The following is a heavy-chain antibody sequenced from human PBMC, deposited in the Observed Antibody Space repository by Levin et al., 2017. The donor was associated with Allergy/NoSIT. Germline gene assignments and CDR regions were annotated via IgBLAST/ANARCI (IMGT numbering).Heavy chain of an antibody. CDR1: GYSFTNYG. J-gene: IGHJ1*01. CDR2: ISTYNGNT. D-gene: IGHD3-22*01. Sequence: ASVKVSCKASGYSFTNYGISWVRQAPGQGLEWMGWISTYNGNTNYAQKFQGRVTMTTDTSTSTAYMELRSLRSDDTAIYYCARDYGGSAYYSTSEYFQHWGQGTLVTVSS. CDR3: ARDYGGSAYYSTSEYFQH. V-gene: IGHV1-18*01.